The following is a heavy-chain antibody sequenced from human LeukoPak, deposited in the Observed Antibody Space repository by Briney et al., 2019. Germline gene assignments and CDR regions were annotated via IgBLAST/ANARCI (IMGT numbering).Heavy chain of an antibody. J-gene: IGHJ6*02. CDR1: GFTFRSYA. D-gene: IGHD6-13*01. CDR2: ITDSDSGT. V-gene: IGHV3-23*01. CDR3: AKAYGYSSSWTSNYYFYGLDV. Sequence: GGSLRLSCAASGFTFRSYAMSWVRQAPGKGLEWVSAITDSDSGTYYADSVKGRFTISRDNSKNTLYLQMNSLRAEDTAVYYCAKAYGYSSSWTSNYYFYGLDVWGQGTMVTVSS.